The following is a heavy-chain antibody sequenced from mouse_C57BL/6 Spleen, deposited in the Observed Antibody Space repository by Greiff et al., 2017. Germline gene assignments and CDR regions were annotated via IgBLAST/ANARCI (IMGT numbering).Heavy chain of an antibody. V-gene: IGHV1-82*01. J-gene: IGHJ1*03. CDR3: ANYFGSSYWYFEV. Sequence: VQLQQSGPELVKPGASVKISCKASGYAFSSSWMNWVKQRPGKGLEWIGRIYPGDGDTNYNGKFKGKATLTADKSSSTAYMQLSSLTSEDSAVYFCANYFGSSYWYFEVWGTGTTVTVSS. CDR1: GYAFSSSW. CDR2: IYPGDGDT. D-gene: IGHD1-1*01.